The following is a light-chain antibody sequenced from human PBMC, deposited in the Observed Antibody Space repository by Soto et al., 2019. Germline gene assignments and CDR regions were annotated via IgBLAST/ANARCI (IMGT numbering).Light chain of an antibody. CDR3: QQRFDWPKIT. CDR1: QSVSSSY. V-gene: IGKV3D-20*02. J-gene: IGKJ5*01. Sequence: EIVLTQSPGTRSLSPGERATLSCRASQSVSSSYLAWYQQKPGQAPRLLIYGASSRATGIPARFSGSGSGTDFTLTISSLEPEDFGVFYCQQRFDWPKITFGQGTRLEIK. CDR2: GAS.